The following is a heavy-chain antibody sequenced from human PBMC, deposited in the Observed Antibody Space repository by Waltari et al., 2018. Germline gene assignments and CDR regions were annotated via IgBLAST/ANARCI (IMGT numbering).Heavy chain of an antibody. J-gene: IGHJ4*02. CDR1: GGSISDYY. CDR2: TYSTGST. V-gene: IGHV4-4*07. Sequence: QVQLQESGPGLVKPSETLSLTCSVSGGSISDYYWSWIRQPAGKGLEWFGRTYSTGSTDYNPSLKSRVTISVDTSKNQFSLKLTSVTAADTAVYYCTRQNFWSAYSDFWGQGTLVTVSS. CDR3: TRQNFWSAYSDF. D-gene: IGHD3-3*01.